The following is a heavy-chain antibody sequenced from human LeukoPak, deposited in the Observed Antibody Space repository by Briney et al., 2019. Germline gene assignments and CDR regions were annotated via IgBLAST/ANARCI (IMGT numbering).Heavy chain of an antibody. J-gene: IGHJ4*02. Sequence: GGSLRLSCAASGFTFSGSAMHWVRPASGKGLEWVANINQDGSEKYYVDSVKGRFTISRDNAKNSLYLQMNSLRAEDTAVYYCARDLNWETYWGQGTLVTVSS. CDR2: INQDGSEK. CDR3: ARDLNWETY. CDR1: GFTFSGSA. D-gene: IGHD7-27*01. V-gene: IGHV3-7*01.